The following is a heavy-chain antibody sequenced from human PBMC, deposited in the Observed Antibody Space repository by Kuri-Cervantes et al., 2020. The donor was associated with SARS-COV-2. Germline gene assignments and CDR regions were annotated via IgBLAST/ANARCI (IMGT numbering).Heavy chain of an antibody. J-gene: IGHJ3*02. D-gene: IGHD3-16*01. CDR2: IKYSGST. CDR3: AKDGGLQEGPDAFDI. V-gene: IGHV4-39*02. CDR1: GASIGSTDSY. Sequence: SETLSLTCTVSGASIGSTDSYWGWIRQPPGKAKEWIGSIKYSGSTFYNPSLKSRVTISVDTSKNQFSLKLSSVTAADTAVYYCAKDGGLQEGPDAFDIWGQGTMVTVSS.